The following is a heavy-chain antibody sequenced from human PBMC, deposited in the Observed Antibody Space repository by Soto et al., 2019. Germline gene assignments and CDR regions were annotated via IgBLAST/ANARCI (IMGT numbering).Heavy chain of an antibody. CDR1: GGSFSGYY. D-gene: IGHD3-10*01. Sequence: QVQIQQWGAGLLKPSETLSLTCAVYGGSFSGYYWSWIRQPPGKGLEWIGEINHSGSTNYNPSLKSRVIISVDTSKNQFSLKLSSVTAADTAVYYCARALLRFGEDGRDYWGQGTLVTVSS. CDR3: ARALLRFGEDGRDY. CDR2: INHSGST. V-gene: IGHV4-34*01. J-gene: IGHJ4*02.